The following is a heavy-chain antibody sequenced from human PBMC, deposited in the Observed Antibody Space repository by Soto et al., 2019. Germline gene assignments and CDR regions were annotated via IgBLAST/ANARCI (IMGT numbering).Heavy chain of an antibody. CDR3: ARCYDFWSGYYYYYYGMDV. CDR2: ISAYNGNT. D-gene: IGHD3-3*01. J-gene: IGHJ6*02. V-gene: IGHV1-18*03. CDR1: GYTFTSYG. Sequence: WASVKVSCKASGYTFTSYGISWVRQAPGQGLEWMGWISAYNGNTNYAQKLQGRVTMTTDTSTSTAYMELRSLRSDDMAVYYCARCYDFWSGYYYYYYGMDVWGQGTTVTVSS.